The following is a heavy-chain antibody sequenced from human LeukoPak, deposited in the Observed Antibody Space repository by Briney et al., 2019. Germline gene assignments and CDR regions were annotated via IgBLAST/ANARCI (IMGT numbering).Heavy chain of an antibody. CDR2: INPNSGGT. D-gene: IGHD3-3*01. CDR3: ARTYHDFWSGLQYYFDY. CDR1: GYTFTGYY. V-gene: IGHV1-2*02. Sequence: ASVKVSCKASGYTFTGYYMHWVRQAPGQGLEWMGWINPNSGGTNYAQKFQGRVTMTRDTSISTAYMELSRLRSDDTAVYYCARTYHDFWSGLQYYFDYWGQGTLVTVSS. J-gene: IGHJ4*02.